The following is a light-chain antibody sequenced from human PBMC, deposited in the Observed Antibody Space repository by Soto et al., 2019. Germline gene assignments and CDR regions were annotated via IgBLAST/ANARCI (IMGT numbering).Light chain of an antibody. CDR1: QSVSSG. CDR2: GAS. Sequence: EIVMTQSPATLSVSPGERATLSCRASQSVSSGLAWYQQKPGQAPRLLIHGASTRATGIPARFRGSGSGTEFTLTISSLQSEDSAVYYCQQYDNWPPITFGQGTRLEIK. CDR3: QQYDNWPPIT. V-gene: IGKV3-15*01. J-gene: IGKJ5*01.